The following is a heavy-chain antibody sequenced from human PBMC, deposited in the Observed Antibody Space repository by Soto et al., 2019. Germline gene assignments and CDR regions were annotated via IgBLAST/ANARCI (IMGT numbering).Heavy chain of an antibody. J-gene: IGHJ5*02. D-gene: IGHD6-19*01. CDR2: LYHTGTT. V-gene: IGHV4-4*02. CDR3: AKAAVGVAGSVRWFDP. CDR1: GGSISSSNW. Sequence: QVRLQESGPGLVEPSGTLSLTCAVSGGSISSSNWWTWVRQTPGKGLEWIGELYHTGTTNYNPSLKSRVSLSVDKSKNQFSLTLHSVTAADTAIYFCAKAAVGVAGSVRWFDPWGQGALVIVSS.